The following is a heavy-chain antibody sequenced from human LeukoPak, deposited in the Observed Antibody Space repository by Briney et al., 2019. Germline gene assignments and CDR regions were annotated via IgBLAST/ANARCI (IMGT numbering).Heavy chain of an antibody. J-gene: IGHJ4*02. CDR3: ARLLVYGDPDY. V-gene: IGHV4-39*01. CDR1: GGSISSSSYY. D-gene: IGHD4-17*01. Sequence: PSETLSLTCTVSGGSISSSSYYWGWIRQPPGKGLEWIGSIYYSGSTYYNPSLKSRVTISVDTSKNQFSLKLSSVTAADTAVYYCARLLVYGDPDYWGQGTLVTVSS. CDR2: IYYSGST.